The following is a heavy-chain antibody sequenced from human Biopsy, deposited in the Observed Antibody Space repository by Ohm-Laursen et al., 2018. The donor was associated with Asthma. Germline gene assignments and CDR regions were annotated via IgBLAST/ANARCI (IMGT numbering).Heavy chain of an antibody. CDR2: LIPVLGTP. CDR3: ARGYSGSDRIVYYYSGLEV. CDR1: GGTFSSYA. Sequence: SSVKVSCKASGGTFSSYAISWVRQAPGQGLEWMGGLIPVLGTPDHAQMFESRVTITADESTSTAYMELSSLSSEDTAVYYCARGYSGSDRIVYYYSGLEVWGQGTTVTVSS. V-gene: IGHV1-69*01. J-gene: IGHJ6*02. D-gene: IGHD5-12*01.